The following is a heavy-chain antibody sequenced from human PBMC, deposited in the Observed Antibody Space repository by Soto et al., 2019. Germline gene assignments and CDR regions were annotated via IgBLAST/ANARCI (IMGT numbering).Heavy chain of an antibody. V-gene: IGHV1-69*13. CDR2: IIPIFGTA. CDR3: AGAMVGVNWFDP. CDR1: GGTFSSYA. Sequence: SVKVSCKASGGTFSSYAISWVRQAPGQGLEWIGGIIPIFGTANYAQKFQGRVTITADESTSTAYMELSSLRSEDTAVYYCAGAMVGVNWFDPWGQGTLVTVSS. J-gene: IGHJ5*02. D-gene: IGHD1-26*01.